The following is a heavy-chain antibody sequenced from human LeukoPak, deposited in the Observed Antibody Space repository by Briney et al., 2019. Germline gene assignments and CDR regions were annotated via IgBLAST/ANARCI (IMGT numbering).Heavy chain of an antibody. CDR1: GFTFDDYA. D-gene: IGHD6-19*01. V-gene: IGHV3-43*02. CDR3: AKENYRYSSGRFDP. J-gene: IGHJ5*02. Sequence: GGSLRLSCAASGFTFDDYAMHWVRQAPGKGLEWVSLISGDGGSTYYADSVKGRFTISRDNSKNSLYLQMNSLRTEDTALYYCAKENYRYSSGRFDPWGQGTLVTVSS. CDR2: ISGDGGST.